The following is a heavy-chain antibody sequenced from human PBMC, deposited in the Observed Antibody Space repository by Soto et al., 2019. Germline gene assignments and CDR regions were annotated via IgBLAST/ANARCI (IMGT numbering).Heavy chain of an antibody. J-gene: IGHJ5*02. CDR2: IYHSGST. CDR3: ARVPDR. CDR1: GGSISSGGYS. V-gene: IGHV4-30-2*01. Sequence: SETLCLTCAVSGGSISSGGYSWSLIRQPPGKGLEWIGYIYHSGSTYYNPSLKSRVTISVDRSKNQFSLKLSSVTAADTAVYYCARVPDRWGQGTLVTVSS. D-gene: IGHD2-2*01.